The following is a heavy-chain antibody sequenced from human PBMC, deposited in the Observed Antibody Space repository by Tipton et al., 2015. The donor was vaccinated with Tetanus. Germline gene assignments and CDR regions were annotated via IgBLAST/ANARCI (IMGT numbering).Heavy chain of an antibody. D-gene: IGHD6-13*01. J-gene: IGHJ4*02. CDR3: ARDRAQDPGIAAAADY. CDR1: GFTFSSYW. V-gene: IGHV3-7*05. Sequence: SLRLSCAASGFTFSSYWMSWVRQAPGKGLEWVANIKQDGSEKYYVDSVKGRFTISRDNAKNSLYLQMNSLRAEDTAVYYCARDRAQDPGIAAAADYWGQGTLVTVSS. CDR2: IKQDGSEK.